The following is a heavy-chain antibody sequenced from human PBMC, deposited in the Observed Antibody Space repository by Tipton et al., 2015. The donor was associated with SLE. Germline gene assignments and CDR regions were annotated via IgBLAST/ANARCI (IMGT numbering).Heavy chain of an antibody. Sequence: SLRLSCEASGFTFRTSAMTWVRQAPGKGLEWVSGISGTGEHTWYADSVKGRFTISRDNSKNTLNLQMSSLRAEDTAVYYYAKVARYAGMLIFDYWGQGTLVTVSS. V-gene: IGHV3-23*01. CDR3: AKVARYAGMLIFDY. D-gene: IGHD2-2*01. CDR2: ISGTGEHT. CDR1: GFTFRTSA. J-gene: IGHJ4*02.